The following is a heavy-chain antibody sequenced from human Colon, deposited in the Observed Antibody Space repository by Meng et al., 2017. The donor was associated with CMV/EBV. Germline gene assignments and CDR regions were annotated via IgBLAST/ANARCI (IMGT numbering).Heavy chain of an antibody. V-gene: IGHV2-5*01. CDR1: GFSLTTSGVG. D-gene: IGHD4-17*01. Sequence: LTCTFSGFSLTTSGVGVGWIRQPQGKALEWLALLYWNGDKRYSPSLKSRLTIIKDTSKNQVVLIMTNMDPMDTGTYYCAHRRLGALEYWGQGTLVTVSS. CDR3: AHRRLGALEY. CDR2: LYWNGDK. J-gene: IGHJ4*02.